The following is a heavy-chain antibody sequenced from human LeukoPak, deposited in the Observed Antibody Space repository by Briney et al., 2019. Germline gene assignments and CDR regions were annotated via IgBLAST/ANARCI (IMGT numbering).Heavy chain of an antibody. D-gene: IGHD6-19*01. J-gene: IGHJ4*02. V-gene: IGHV3-30-3*01. Sequence: GGSLRLSCAASGFTFSSHAMHWVRQAPGKGLEWVAVISYDGSNKYYADSVKGRFTISRDNSKNTLYLQMNSLRAEDTAVYYCARDPEQWQIDYWGQGTPVTVSS. CDR2: ISYDGSNK. CDR3: ARDPEQWQIDY. CDR1: GFTFSSHA.